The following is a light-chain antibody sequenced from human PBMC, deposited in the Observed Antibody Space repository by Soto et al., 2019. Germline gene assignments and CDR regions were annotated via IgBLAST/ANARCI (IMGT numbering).Light chain of an antibody. CDR3: QQYENLPT. V-gene: IGKV1-33*01. CDR1: QSISIY. Sequence: DIQMTQSPSSLSASVGDRVTISCRTSQSISIYLNWYQQKPGRAPKLLIYDASNLEAGVPSRFRGSGSGTDFTFTISRLQPEDIATYYCQQYENLPTFGQGTRLEIK. CDR2: DAS. J-gene: IGKJ5*01.